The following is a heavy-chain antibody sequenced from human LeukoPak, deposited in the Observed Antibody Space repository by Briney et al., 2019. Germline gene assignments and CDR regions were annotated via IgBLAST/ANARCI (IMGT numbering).Heavy chain of an antibody. J-gene: IGHJ4*02. CDR2: ISAYNGNT. Sequence: ASVRVSCKASGYTFTSYGISGGRQAPGQGLEWRGWISAYNGNTNYAQKLQGRVTMTTDTSTSTAYMELRSLRSDDTAVYYCARCKGMPTVCRSFDYWGQGTLVTVSS. CDR1: GYTFTSYG. D-gene: IGHD4-11*01. V-gene: IGHV1-18*01. CDR3: ARCKGMPTVCRSFDY.